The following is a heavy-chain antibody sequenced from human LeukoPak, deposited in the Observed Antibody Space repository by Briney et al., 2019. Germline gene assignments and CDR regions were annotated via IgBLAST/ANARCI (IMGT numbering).Heavy chain of an antibody. J-gene: IGHJ4*02. CDR3: ARDGPSRYFDWLVY. CDR1: GFTVSSNY. V-gene: IGHV3-7*01. CDR2: IKQDGSEK. D-gene: IGHD3-9*01. Sequence: GGSLRLSCAASGFTVSSNYMSWVRQAPGKGLEWVANIKQDGSEKYYVDSAKGRFTISRDNAKKSLYLQMNSLRVEDTAVYYCARDGPSRYFDWLVYWGQGTLVTVSS.